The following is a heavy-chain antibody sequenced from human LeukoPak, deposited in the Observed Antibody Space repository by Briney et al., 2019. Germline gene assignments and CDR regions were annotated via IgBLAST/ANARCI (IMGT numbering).Heavy chain of an antibody. Sequence: GGSLRLSCAASGFTVSSNYMSWVRPAPGKGLEWVSAISGSGGSTYYADSVKGRFTISRDNSKNTLYLQMNSLRAEDTAVYYCAKAAGILFHFQHWGQGTLVTVSS. J-gene: IGHJ1*01. CDR2: ISGSGGST. CDR1: GFTVSSNY. D-gene: IGHD6-13*01. V-gene: IGHV3-23*01. CDR3: AKAAGILFHFQH.